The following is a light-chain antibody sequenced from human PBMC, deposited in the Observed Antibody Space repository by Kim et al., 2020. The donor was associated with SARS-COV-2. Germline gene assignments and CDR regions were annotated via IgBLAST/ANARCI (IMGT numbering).Light chain of an antibody. CDR3: QQYSSSPAT. V-gene: IGKV3-20*01. CDR2: GAS. Sequence: LPPGERATLSCRASQRVSSNYLAWYQQKPGQAPRLLTYGASSRATGIPDRFSGSGSGTDFTLTITRLEPEDFAVYYCQQYSSSPATFGQGPRWISN. J-gene: IGKJ1*01. CDR1: QRVSSNY.